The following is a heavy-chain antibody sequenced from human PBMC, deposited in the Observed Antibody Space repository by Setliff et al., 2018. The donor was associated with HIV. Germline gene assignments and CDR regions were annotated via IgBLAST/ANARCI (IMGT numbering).Heavy chain of an antibody. CDR3: ARLDATIGTVRHYYYMDV. D-gene: IGHD1-1*01. Sequence: GESLKISCKGSGYTFSSYWIGWVRQMPGKGLEWMGIIYPADSDTRYSPSFQGQVTISADKSISTAYLQWSSLKAPDTAMYYCARLDATIGTVRHYYYMDVWGKGTTVTVSS. J-gene: IGHJ6*03. CDR1: GYTFSSYW. V-gene: IGHV5-51*01. CDR2: IYPADSDT.